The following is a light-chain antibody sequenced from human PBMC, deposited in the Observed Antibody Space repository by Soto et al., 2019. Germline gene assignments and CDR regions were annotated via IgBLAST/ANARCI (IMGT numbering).Light chain of an antibody. V-gene: IGLV2-14*03. CDR1: SSDVGGYNY. CDR3: AAWDGSLNNVL. J-gene: IGLJ2*01. CDR2: DVS. Sequence: QSALTQPASVSGSPGQSITISCTGTSSDVGGYNYVSWYQQHPGKAPKLMIYDVSNRPSGVSNRFSGSKSGNSASLAISGLQSEDEAEYYCAAWDGSLNNVLFGGGTKVTVL.